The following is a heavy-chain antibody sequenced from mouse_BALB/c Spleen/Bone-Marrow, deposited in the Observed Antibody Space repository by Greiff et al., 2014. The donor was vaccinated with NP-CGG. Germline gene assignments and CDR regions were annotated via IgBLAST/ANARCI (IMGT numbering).Heavy chain of an antibody. CDR3: AREGDYYGSSFDY. J-gene: IGHJ2*01. Sequence: DVQLVESGPGLVKPSQSLSLTCTVTGYSITSDYAWNWIRQFPGNKLEWMGYISYSGSTSYNPSLKSRISITRDTSKNQFFLQLNSVTTEDTATYYCAREGDYYGSSFDYWGQGTTLTVSS. D-gene: IGHD1-1*01. V-gene: IGHV3-2*02. CDR2: ISYSGST. CDR1: GYSITSDYA.